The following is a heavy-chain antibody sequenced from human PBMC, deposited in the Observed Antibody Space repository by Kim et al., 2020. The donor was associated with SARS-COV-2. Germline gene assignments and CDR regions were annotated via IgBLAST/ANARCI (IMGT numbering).Heavy chain of an antibody. CDR2: ISWNSGSI. Sequence: GGSLRLSCAASGFTFDDYAMHWVRQAPGKGLEWVSGISWNSGSIGYADSVKGRFTISRDNAKNSLYLQMNSLRAEDTALYYCAKEGPVAVVDDAFDIWGQGTMVTVSS. CDR3: AKEGPVAVVDDAFDI. CDR1: GFTFDDYA. J-gene: IGHJ3*02. D-gene: IGHD2-15*01. V-gene: IGHV3-9*01.